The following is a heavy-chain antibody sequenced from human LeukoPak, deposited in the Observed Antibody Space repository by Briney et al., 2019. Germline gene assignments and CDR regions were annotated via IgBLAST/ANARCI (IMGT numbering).Heavy chain of an antibody. Sequence: PGGSLRLSCAASGFTVSSNYMSRVRQAPGKGLEWVSVIYSDGNTHYSDPVKGRFTISRDNSKNTLYLQMNSLRAEDTAVYYCARRAGEYSHPYDYWGQGTLVTVSS. CDR2: IYSDGNT. CDR3: ARRAGEYSHPYDY. V-gene: IGHV3-53*01. D-gene: IGHD4-17*01. CDR1: GFTVSSNY. J-gene: IGHJ4*02.